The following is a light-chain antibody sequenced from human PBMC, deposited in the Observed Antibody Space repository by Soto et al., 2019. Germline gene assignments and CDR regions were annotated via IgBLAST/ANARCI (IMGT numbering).Light chain of an antibody. CDR2: EVR. V-gene: IGLV2-14*01. Sequence: QSVLTQPASVSGSPGQSITISSTGTSSDVGGYNYVSWYQQHPGTAPKLMIYEVRHRPSGVSNRFSGSKSGNTASLTISGLQPEDEAIYYCTSYTGSATPYGFGTGTKVTVL. CDR3: TSYTGSATPYG. CDR1: SSDVGGYNY. J-gene: IGLJ1*01.